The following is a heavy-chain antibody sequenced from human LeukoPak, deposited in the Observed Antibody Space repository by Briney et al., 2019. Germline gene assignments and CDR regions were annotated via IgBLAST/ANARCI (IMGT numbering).Heavy chain of an antibody. V-gene: IGHV3-7*01. Sequence: GGSLRLSCAASGFTFSSHKMRWVRQAPGKGLEWVADVKRDGSETYHVDSVKGRFTISRDNARNSLYLQMNSLRAEDTAIYYCARDFSWDSDPWGQGTLVTVSS. D-gene: IGHD2-15*01. J-gene: IGHJ5*02. CDR3: ARDFSWDSDP. CDR2: VKRDGSET. CDR1: GFTFSSHK.